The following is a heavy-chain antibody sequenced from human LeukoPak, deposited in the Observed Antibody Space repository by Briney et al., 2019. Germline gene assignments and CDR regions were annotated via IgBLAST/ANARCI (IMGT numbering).Heavy chain of an antibody. D-gene: IGHD1-14*01. V-gene: IGHV4-59*01. CDR1: GGSISSYY. CDR3: ARRLLPVYYFDY. J-gene: IGHJ4*02. CDR2: IYYSGST. Sequence: SETLSLTCTVSGGSISSYYWSWIRQPPGKGLEWIGYIYYSGSTNYNPSLKSRVTISVDTSKNQFSLKLSSVTAADTAVYYCARRLLPVYYFDYWGQGTLVTVSS.